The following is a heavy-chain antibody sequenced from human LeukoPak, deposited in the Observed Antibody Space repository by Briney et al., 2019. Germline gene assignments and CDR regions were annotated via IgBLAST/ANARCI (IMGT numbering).Heavy chain of an antibody. J-gene: IGHJ5*02. V-gene: IGHV4-39*01. CDR3: ARPLGYDILTGFWFDP. Sequence: SETLSLTCTVSGGSISSSSYYWGWIRQPPGKGLEWIGSIYYSGSTYYNPSLKSRVTISVDTSKNQFSLKLSSVTAADTAVYYCARPLGYDILTGFWFDPWGQGTLVTVSS. D-gene: IGHD3-9*01. CDR2: IYYSGST. CDR1: GGSISSSSYY.